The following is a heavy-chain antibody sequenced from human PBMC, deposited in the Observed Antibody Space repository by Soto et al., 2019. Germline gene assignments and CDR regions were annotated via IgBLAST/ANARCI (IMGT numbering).Heavy chain of an antibody. V-gene: IGHV2-5*05. Sequence: SGPTLVNPTQTLTLTCNYSGFSFSSVGVGVGWIRQPPGKALEWLALIYWDDDKKYGPSLENRLTVTRDTSKNQVVLTMINMETADTDPYYGVHRQHPSYFDHWGQGTRVTVAS. CDR1: GFSFSSVGVG. CDR2: IYWDDDK. CDR3: VHRQHPSYFDH. J-gene: IGHJ4*02.